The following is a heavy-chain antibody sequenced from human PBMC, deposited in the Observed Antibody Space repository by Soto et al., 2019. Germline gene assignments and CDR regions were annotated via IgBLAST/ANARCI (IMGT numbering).Heavy chain of an antibody. CDR3: ARRQWLVGGYDYGMDV. J-gene: IGHJ6*02. CDR1: GYTFTNYG. V-gene: IGHV1-18*01. D-gene: IGHD6-19*01. Sequence: QVQLVQSGAEVKKPGASVKVSCKASGYTFTNYGISWVRQAPGQGLEWMGWNSAYNGNTNYAQKLQGRGTMTTDTXTXTAYMELRSLRSDDTAVYYCARRQWLVGGYDYGMDVWGQGTTVTVSS. CDR2: NSAYNGNT.